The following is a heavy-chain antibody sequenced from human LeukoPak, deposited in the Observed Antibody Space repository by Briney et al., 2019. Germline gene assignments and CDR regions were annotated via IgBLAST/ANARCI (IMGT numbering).Heavy chain of an antibody. CDR1: GFTFSSYG. CDR3: ASTTRVGTTAMGRPYYYYYYGMDV. D-gene: IGHD5-18*01. CDR2: IWYDGSNK. J-gene: IGHJ6*02. V-gene: IGHV3-33*01. Sequence: GGSLRLSCAASGFTFSSYGMHWVRQAPGKGLEWVAVIWYDGSNKYYADSVKGRFTISRDNSKNTLYLQMNSLRAEDTAVYYCASTTRVGTTAMGRPYYYYYYGMDVWGQGTTVTVSS.